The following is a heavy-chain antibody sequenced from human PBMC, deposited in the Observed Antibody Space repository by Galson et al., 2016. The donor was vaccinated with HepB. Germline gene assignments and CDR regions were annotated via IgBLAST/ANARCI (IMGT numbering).Heavy chain of an antibody. CDR1: GFTFDDYG. J-gene: IGHJ4*02. Sequence: SLRLSCAASGFTFDDYGLSWVRQAPGKGLEWVSGINWNGGSTGYADSVKGRFTISRDNAKNSLYLQMNSLRAEDTALYYCARGMSHDDGVPADYWGQGTLVTVSS. D-gene: IGHD4-17*01. CDR3: ARGMSHDDGVPADY. CDR2: INWNGGST. V-gene: IGHV3-20*04.